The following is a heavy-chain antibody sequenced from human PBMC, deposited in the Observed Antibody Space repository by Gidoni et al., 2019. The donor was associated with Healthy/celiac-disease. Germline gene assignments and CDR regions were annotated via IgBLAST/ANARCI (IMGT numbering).Heavy chain of an antibody. CDR3: AREATVVTYYYYYMDV. Sequence: QVQLVQSGAEVKKHGSSVKVSCKASGGTFSSYTISWARQAPGQGLEWMGRIIPILGIANYAQKFQGRVTITADKSTSTAYMELSSLRSEDTAVYYCAREATVVTYYYYYMDVWGKGTTVTVSS. J-gene: IGHJ6*03. CDR1: GGTFSSYT. D-gene: IGHD2-21*02. V-gene: IGHV1-69*08. CDR2: IIPILGIA.